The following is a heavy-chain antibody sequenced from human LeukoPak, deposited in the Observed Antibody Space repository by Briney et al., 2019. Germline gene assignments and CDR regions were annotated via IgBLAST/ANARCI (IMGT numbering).Heavy chain of an antibody. Sequence: GGSLRLSCAVSGFTFSSYVMSWVRQAPGKGLEWVSTISASGGTTYYADSLKGRLTISRDNSKNTLYLQMNSLRAEDTAIYYCAKQDDSSAYEFDYWGQGTPLTVSS. J-gene: IGHJ4*02. V-gene: IGHV3-23*01. CDR3: AKQDDSSAYEFDY. CDR2: ISASGGTT. CDR1: GFTFSSYV. D-gene: IGHD3-22*01.